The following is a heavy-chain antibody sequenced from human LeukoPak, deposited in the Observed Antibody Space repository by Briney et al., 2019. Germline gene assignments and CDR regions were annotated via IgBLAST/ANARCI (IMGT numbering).Heavy chain of an antibody. CDR3: ARPPGGEMATTPFDY. D-gene: IGHD5-24*01. V-gene: IGHV3-23*01. CDR2: ISGSGGST. Sequence: PGGSLRLSCAASGFTFSSYAMSWVRQAPGKGLEWVSAISGSGGSTYYADSVKGRFTISRDNSKNTLYLQMNSLRAEDTAVYYCARPPGGEMATTPFDYWGQGTLVTVSS. J-gene: IGHJ4*02. CDR1: GFTFSSYA.